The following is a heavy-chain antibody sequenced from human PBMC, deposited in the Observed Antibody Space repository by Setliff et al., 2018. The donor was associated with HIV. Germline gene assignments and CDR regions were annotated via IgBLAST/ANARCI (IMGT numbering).Heavy chain of an antibody. CDR2: IYYSGST. Sequence: PSETLSLTCTVSGDSISSYYWSWIRQPPGKGLEWIGYIYYSGSTNYNPSLKSRVTISVDTSKNQLSLKLSSVTAADTAVYYCERQVGNKVLFDSWGQGTLVTVSS. V-gene: IGHV4-59*01. CDR1: GDSISSYY. J-gene: IGHJ4*02. CDR3: ERQVGNKVLFDS. D-gene: IGHD7-27*01.